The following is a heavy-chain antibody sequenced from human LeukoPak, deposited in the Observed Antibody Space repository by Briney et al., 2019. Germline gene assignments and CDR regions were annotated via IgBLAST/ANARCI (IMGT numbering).Heavy chain of an antibody. J-gene: IGHJ6*02. V-gene: IGHV1-69*01. Sequence: SVKVSCKASGGTFSSYAISWVRQAPGQGLEWMGGIIPIFGTANYAQKFQGRVTITADESTSTAYMELSSLRSEDTAVYYCASPPGSSSINYYYGMDVWGQGTTVTVSS. CDR2: IIPIFGTA. CDR3: ASPPGSSSINYYYGMDV. CDR1: GGTFSSYA. D-gene: IGHD6-6*01.